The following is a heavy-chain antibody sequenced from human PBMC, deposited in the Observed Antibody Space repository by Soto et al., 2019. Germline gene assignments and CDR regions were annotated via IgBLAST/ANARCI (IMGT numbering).Heavy chain of an antibody. Sequence: QVQLVQSGAEVKKPGSSVKVSCEASGGTFSGHAISWVRQAPGQGPEWMGGLIPLFGTTQHAQNFPDRLTITADTSTSTAYMELTSLRFEDTAIYYCARGPNWGYRFDSWGQGTLVTVSS. J-gene: IGHJ4*02. CDR2: LIPLFGTT. CDR3: ARGPNWGYRFDS. V-gene: IGHV1-69*06. D-gene: IGHD7-27*01. CDR1: GGTFSGHA.